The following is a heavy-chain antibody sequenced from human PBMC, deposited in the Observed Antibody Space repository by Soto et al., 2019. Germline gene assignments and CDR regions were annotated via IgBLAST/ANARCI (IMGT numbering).Heavy chain of an antibody. CDR3: ARQGDYDYVWGSYPDLDY. V-gene: IGHV5-51*01. Sequence: GESLKISCKGSGYSFTSYWTGWVRQMPGKGLEWMGIIYPGDSDTRYSPSFQGQVTISADKSISTAYLQWSSLKASDTAMFYCARQGDYDYVWGSYPDLDYWGQGTLVTVSS. CDR2: IYPGDSDT. J-gene: IGHJ4*02. CDR1: GYSFTSYW. D-gene: IGHD3-16*02.